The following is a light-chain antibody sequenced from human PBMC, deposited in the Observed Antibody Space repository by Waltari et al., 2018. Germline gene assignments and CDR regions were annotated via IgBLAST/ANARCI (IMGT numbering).Light chain of an antibody. CDR1: QSLLYYSNDKNY. CDR3: QQYYSRRT. Sequence: DIVMTQSPESLAVSLGERATINCKSSQSLLYYSNDKNYLAWYQQKPGQPPKLLIYWAATRQSGVPDRFSCSGSGTDCTLTISSLQAEDVAVYYCQQYYSRRTFGQGTKVEIK. J-gene: IGKJ1*01. CDR2: WAA. V-gene: IGKV4-1*01.